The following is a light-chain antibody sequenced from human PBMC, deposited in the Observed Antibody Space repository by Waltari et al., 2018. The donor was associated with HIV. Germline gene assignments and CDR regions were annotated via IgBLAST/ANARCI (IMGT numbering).Light chain of an antibody. CDR3: SSYGDSLRVL. CDR1: SSDIGAYDS. Sequence: QSALTQPPSASGSLGQSVTISCTGSSSDIGAYDSVSWFQQHPRSAPKLLLYEVTRRPPSFSDRFSGARSGSTAFLTVAGLQPDDEATYFCSSYGDSLRVLFGGGTNVTVL. V-gene: IGLV2-8*01. J-gene: IGLJ3*02. CDR2: EVT.